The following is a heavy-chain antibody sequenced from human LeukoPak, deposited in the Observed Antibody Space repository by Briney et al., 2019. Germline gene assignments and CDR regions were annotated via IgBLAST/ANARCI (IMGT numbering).Heavy chain of an antibody. CDR3: ALGYCSGGNCPYYSYGMDV. V-gene: IGHV4-31*03. CDR1: GGSISTGGFF. Sequence: PSQTLSLTCTVPGGSISTGGFFWTWIRQHPGKGLEWIGYIYYSGATSYNPSLQSRLTMSVDTSKNQFSLKLSSVTAADTAVYYCALGYCSGGNCPYYSYGMDVWGQGTTVTVSS. CDR2: IYYSGAT. J-gene: IGHJ6*02. D-gene: IGHD2-15*01.